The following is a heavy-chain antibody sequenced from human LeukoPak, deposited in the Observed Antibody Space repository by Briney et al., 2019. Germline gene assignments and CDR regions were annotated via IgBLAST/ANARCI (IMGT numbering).Heavy chain of an antibody. V-gene: IGHV4-39*07. CDR2: IYYSGTA. CDR1: GGSISSSTSY. J-gene: IGHJ4*02. D-gene: IGHD7-27*01. CDR3: ATDGDHAN. Sequence: PSETLSLTCTVSGGSISSSTSYWGWIRQPPGKGLEWIGNIYYSGTAYYSPSLKSRVTISVDTSKNQFSLKVSSVTAADTAVYYCATDGDHANWGQGTLVTVSS.